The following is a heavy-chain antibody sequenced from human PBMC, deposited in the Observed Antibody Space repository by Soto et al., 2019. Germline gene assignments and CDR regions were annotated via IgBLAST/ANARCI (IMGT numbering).Heavy chain of an antibody. CDR3: AREAAAATYPANWFDP. V-gene: IGHV1-69*13. D-gene: IGHD6-13*01. CDR2: IIPIFGTA. J-gene: IGHJ5*02. CDR1: GGTFSSYA. Sequence: SVKVSCKASGGTFSSYAISWVRQAPGQGLEWMGGIIPIFGTANYAQKFQGRVTITADESTSTAYMELSSLRSEDTAVYYCAREAAAATYPANWFDPWCQGTLVTVSS.